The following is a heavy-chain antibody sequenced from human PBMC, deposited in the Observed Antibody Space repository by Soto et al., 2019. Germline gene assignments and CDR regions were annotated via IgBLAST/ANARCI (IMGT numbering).Heavy chain of an antibody. J-gene: IGHJ4*02. CDR2: ISGSGTTT. CDR1: GFTFNNYA. D-gene: IGHD4-17*01. V-gene: IGHV3-23*01. Sequence: PGGSLRLSCAASGFTFNNYAMTWVRQAPEKGLEWVSTISGSGTTTYYADSVKGRFTISRDNSKNTLYLQMDSLRAEDTAVYYCAKDLYGDFDSWGQGTLVTVSS. CDR3: AKDLYGDFDS.